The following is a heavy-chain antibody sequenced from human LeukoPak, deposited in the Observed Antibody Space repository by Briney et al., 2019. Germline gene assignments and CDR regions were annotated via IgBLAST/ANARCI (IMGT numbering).Heavy chain of an antibody. Sequence: GGSLRLSCAASGFTFSSYAMHWVRQAPGKGLEWVAVISYDGSNKYYADSVKGRFTISRDNSKNTLYLQMNSLRAEDTAVYYCARDQEDIVVVVAATSGGMDVWGKGTTVTVSS. CDR1: GFTFSSYA. D-gene: IGHD2-15*01. CDR2: ISYDGSNK. CDR3: ARDQEDIVVVVAATSGGMDV. J-gene: IGHJ6*04. V-gene: IGHV3-30*04.